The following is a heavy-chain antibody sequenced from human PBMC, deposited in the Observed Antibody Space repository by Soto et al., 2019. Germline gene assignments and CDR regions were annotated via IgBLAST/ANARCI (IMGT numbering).Heavy chain of an antibody. Sequence: SETLSLTCTVSGGSISSGGYYWSWIRQHPGKGLEWIGYIYYSGSTYYNPSLKSRVTISVDTSKNQFSLKLSSVTAADTAVYYCARAASGGASGWFDPWGQGTLVTVSS. CDR1: GGSISSGGYY. CDR3: ARAASGGASGWFDP. D-gene: IGHD2-15*01. CDR2: IYYSGST. V-gene: IGHV4-31*03. J-gene: IGHJ5*02.